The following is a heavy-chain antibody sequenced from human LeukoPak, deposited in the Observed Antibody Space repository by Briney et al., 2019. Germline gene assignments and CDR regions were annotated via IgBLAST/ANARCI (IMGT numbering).Heavy chain of an antibody. CDR1: GYSFTNYW. J-gene: IGHJ6*02. D-gene: IGHD6-19*01. CDR3: ASNQKAVAGNYYAMDV. CDR2: IYPGDSDT. V-gene: IGHV5-51*01. Sequence: KHGESLKISCQVSGYSFTNYWFGWVRQMPGKGLEWMGIIYPGDSDTRYSPSFQGQVTISADKSLTTAYLQWSSLKASDSAMYYCASNQKAVAGNYYAMDVWGQGTTVTVS.